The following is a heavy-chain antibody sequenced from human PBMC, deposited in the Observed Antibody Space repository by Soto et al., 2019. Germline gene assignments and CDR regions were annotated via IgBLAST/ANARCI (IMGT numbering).Heavy chain of an antibody. CDR3: ARDHSSSWYLYYYMDV. CDR2: IWYDGSNK. D-gene: IGHD6-13*01. Sequence: GGSLRLSCAASGFTFSSYGMHWVRQAPGKGLEWVAVIWYDGSNKYYADSVKGRFTISRDNSKNTLYLQMNSLRAEDTAVYYCARDHSSSWYLYYYMDVWGKGTTVTVSS. J-gene: IGHJ6*03. V-gene: IGHV3-33*01. CDR1: GFTFSSYG.